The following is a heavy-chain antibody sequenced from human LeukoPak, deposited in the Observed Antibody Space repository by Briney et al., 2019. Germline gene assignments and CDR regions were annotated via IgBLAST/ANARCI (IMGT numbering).Heavy chain of an antibody. Sequence: PGGSLRLSCAASGFTFSNYAMNWVRQAPGKGLEWVSTISGSGGSTYYADSVKGRFTISRDDAKNSLYLQMNSLRAEDTAVYYCASAYSGSYDYWGQGTLVTVSS. V-gene: IGHV3-23*01. D-gene: IGHD1-26*01. CDR2: ISGSGGST. CDR3: ASAYSGSYDY. J-gene: IGHJ4*02. CDR1: GFTFSNYA.